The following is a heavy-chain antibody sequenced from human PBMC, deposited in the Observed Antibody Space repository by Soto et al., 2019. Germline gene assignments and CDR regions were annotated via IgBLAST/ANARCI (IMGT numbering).Heavy chain of an antibody. V-gene: IGHV3-30-3*01. CDR2: ISYDGSNK. CDR1: GFTFSSYA. J-gene: IGHJ4*02. CDR3: ARDYYYYSRLGPPGVY. D-gene: IGHD3-22*01. Sequence: QVQLVESGGGVVQPGRSLRLSCAASGFTFSSYAMHWVRQAPGKGLEWVAVISYDGSNKYYADSVKGRFTISRDNSKNTLYLQMNSLRAEDTAVYYCARDYYYYSRLGPPGVYWGQGTLVTVSS.